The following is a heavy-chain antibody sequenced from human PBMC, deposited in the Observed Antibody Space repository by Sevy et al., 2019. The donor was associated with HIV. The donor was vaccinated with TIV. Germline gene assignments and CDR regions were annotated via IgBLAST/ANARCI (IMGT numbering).Heavy chain of an antibody. Sequence: SETLSLTCAVYGGYLSGYYWSWIRQPPGKGLEWIGEINHSGSTNYNPTLKSRVTISVDTSKNQFSLKLSSVTAADTAVYYCARAYSYGHHFDYWGQGSLVTVSS. D-gene: IGHD5-18*01. CDR3: ARAYSYGHHFDY. CDR1: GGYLSGYY. J-gene: IGHJ4*02. V-gene: IGHV4-34*01. CDR2: INHSGST.